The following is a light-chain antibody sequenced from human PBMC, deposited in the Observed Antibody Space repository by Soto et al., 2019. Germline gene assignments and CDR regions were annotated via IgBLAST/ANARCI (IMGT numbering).Light chain of an antibody. Sequence: EIVLTQSPGTLSLSPGERATLSCRASQSVSSSYLAWYQQEPGQAPRLLIYGASSRATGIPDRFSGSGSGTDFTLTISRLEPEDFAVYYCQQRSNWPPFTFGQGTRLEIK. CDR3: QQRSNWPPFT. CDR2: GAS. V-gene: IGKV3D-20*02. J-gene: IGKJ5*01. CDR1: QSVSSSY.